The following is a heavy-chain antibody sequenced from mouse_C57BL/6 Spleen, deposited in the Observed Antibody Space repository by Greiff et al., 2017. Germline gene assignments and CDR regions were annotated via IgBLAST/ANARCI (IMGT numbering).Heavy chain of an antibody. J-gene: IGHJ4*01. CDR3: ARALYSNYAMDY. Sequence: VQLQQPGAELVRPGSSVKLSCKASGYTFTSYWMHWVKQRPIQGLEWIGNIDPSDSETHYNQKFKDKDTLTVDKSSSTAYMQLSSLTSEDSAVYYCARALYSNYAMDYWGQGTSVTVSS. CDR2: IDPSDSET. D-gene: IGHD2-5*01. V-gene: IGHV1-52*01. CDR1: GYTFTSYW.